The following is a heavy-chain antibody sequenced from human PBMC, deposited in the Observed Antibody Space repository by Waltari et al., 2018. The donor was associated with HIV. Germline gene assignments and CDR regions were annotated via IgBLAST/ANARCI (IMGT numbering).Heavy chain of an antibody. CDR1: GLILPAFA. D-gene: IGHD3-10*01. V-gene: IGHV3-23*01. J-gene: IGHJ3*01. CDR3: VKDSGRAADVFDL. Sequence: LLESGGGLLEPGGSLRLSCAASGLILPAFAMDWVRQAPGKGLEWVSAIRGGGETFYADSVKGRFTSSRDNSKNTLYLQMNSLRADDAAVYYCVKDSGRAADVFDLWGQGTMVTVSS. CDR2: IRGGGET.